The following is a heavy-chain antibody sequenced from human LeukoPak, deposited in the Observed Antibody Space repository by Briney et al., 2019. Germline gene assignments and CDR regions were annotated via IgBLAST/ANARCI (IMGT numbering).Heavy chain of an antibody. CDR2: LSGSGTST. Sequence: GGSLRLSCAAYGFSFSSYAMSWVRQAPGKGLEWVSALSGSGTSTYYLDSVKGRFTISRDNSKNTLYLRMSSLRVEDTAVYYCAKDLSYGMDVWGQGTTVTVSS. CDR1: GFSFSSYA. V-gene: IGHV3-23*01. J-gene: IGHJ6*02. CDR3: AKDLSYGMDV.